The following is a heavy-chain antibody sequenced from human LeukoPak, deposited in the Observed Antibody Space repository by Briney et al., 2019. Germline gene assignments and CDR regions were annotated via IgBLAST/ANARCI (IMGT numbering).Heavy chain of an antibody. CDR1: GGTFSSYA. CDR3: ARLYVVGRGAPDY. D-gene: IGHD2-21*01. J-gene: IGHJ4*02. CDR2: IIPILGIA. V-gene: IGHV1-69*04. Sequence: SVKVSCKASGGTFSSYAISWVRQAPGQGLEWMGRIIPILGIANYAQKFQGRVTITADKSTSTAYMELSSLRSEDTAVYYCARLYVVGRGAPDYWGQGTLVTVS.